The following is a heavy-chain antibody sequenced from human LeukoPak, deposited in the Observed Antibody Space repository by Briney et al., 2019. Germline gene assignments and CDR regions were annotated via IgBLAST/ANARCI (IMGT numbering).Heavy chain of an antibody. CDR1: GDSLRTYY. CDR3: ARDSSSGSYWDY. CDR2: IYHSGGI. V-gene: IGHV4-59*01. D-gene: IGHD1-26*01. Sequence: SETLSLTCTVSGDSLRTYYWNWIRQSPGKGLEWIGYIYHSGGITYNPSLEDRVSISINMSRNQFSLKLNSVTAADTAAYYCARDSSSGSYWDYWGQGALVTVSS. J-gene: IGHJ4*02.